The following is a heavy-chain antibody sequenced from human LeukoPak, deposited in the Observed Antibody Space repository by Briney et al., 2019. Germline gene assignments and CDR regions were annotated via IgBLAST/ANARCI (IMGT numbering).Heavy chain of an antibody. CDR3: AKELPPEGYDILTGYPAP. D-gene: IGHD3-9*01. CDR2: ISGSGGST. J-gene: IGHJ5*02. CDR1: AFSLNAYN. Sequence: PGGSLRLSCAASAFSLNAYNMSWVRQAPGKGLEWVSAISGSGGSTYYADSVKGRFTISRDNSKNTLYLQMNSLRAEDTAVYYCAKELPPEGYDILTGYPAPWGQGTLVTVSS. V-gene: IGHV3-23*01.